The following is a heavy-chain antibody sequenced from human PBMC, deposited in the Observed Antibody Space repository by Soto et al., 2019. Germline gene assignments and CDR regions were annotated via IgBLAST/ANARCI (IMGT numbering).Heavy chain of an antibody. D-gene: IGHD6-6*01. Sequence: SETLSLTCAVSGYSISSGYYWGWIRQPPGKGLEWIGSIYHSGSTYYNPSLKSRVTISVDTSKNQFSLKLSSVTAADTAVYYCARTEYSSSHFDYWGQGTLVTVSS. V-gene: IGHV4-38-2*01. CDR1: GYSISSGYY. CDR3: ARTEYSSSHFDY. J-gene: IGHJ4*02. CDR2: IYHSGST.